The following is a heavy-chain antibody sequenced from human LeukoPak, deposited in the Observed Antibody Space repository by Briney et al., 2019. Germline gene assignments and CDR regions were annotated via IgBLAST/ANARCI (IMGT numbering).Heavy chain of an antibody. CDR1: GFFFDDYG. V-gene: IGHV3-9*01. J-gene: IGHJ6*02. CDR3: ARGGGLDV. D-gene: IGHD3-16*01. Sequence: PGRSPRLSCAASGFFFDDYGMHWVRQVPGKGLEWVSGISWQSNTRKYADSVRGRFTISRDNAKNSLYLQMSNLRAEDTAVYFCARGGGLDVWGQGATVTVSS. CDR2: ISWQSNTR.